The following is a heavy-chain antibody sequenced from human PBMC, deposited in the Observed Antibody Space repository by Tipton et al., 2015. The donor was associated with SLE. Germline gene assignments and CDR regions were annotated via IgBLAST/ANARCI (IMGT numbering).Heavy chain of an antibody. CDR3: ARDHYGSLDY. J-gene: IGHJ4*02. D-gene: IGHD3-16*01. CDR1: GGSIDGHY. V-gene: IGHV4-4*08. CDR2: SSGSA. Sequence: TLSLTCTVAGGSIDGHYWSWFRQPPGKGLEWIGHSSGSATYNPSLKSRVTISVDTSKNQFSLKMTSVTAADTAVYYCARDHYGSLDYWGQGMLVTVSS.